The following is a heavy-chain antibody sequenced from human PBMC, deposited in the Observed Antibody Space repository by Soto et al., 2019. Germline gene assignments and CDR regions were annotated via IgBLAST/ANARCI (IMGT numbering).Heavy chain of an antibody. CDR1: GGSISSDDYY. V-gene: IGHV4-30-4*01. J-gene: IGHJ6*02. CDR3: ARGAALNTYYNYYGMDV. Sequence: QVQLQESDPGLVKPSQTLSLTCTVSGGSISSDDYYWSWIRQPPGKGLERIGYIYYSGSAYYTPSLQSRVSISIDTSKNQFSLKLTSVTATDTAVYFCARGAALNTYYNYYGMDVWGQGTTVTVSS. CDR2: IYYSGSA. D-gene: IGHD6-25*01.